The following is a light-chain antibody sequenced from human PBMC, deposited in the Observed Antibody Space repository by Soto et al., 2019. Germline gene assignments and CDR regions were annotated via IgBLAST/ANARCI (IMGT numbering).Light chain of an antibody. J-gene: IGKJ3*01. CDR2: AAS. Sequence: DIQMTQSPSSLSASVGDRVTITCRASQGISNSLAWYQQKAGKVPKLLIYAASTLQSGVPSRFSGGGSGTDFTLTISGLQPEDVATYYCQKYNSAPPTFGPGTRWIS. CDR3: QKYNSAPPT. CDR1: QGISNS. V-gene: IGKV1-27*01.